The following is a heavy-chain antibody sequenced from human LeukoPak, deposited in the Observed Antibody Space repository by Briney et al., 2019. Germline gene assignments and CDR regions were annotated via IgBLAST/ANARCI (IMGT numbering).Heavy chain of an antibody. CDR2: ISIDGTKK. D-gene: IGHD3-16*01. V-gene: IGHV3-30*03. CDR3: ASSSFFRGYAFDL. CDR1: GFIFSDFG. J-gene: IGHJ3*01. Sequence: PGGSLRLSCAASGFIFSDFGMHWVRQTPGKGLEWEAVISIDGTKKFYADDVKGRFTISRDNSKDTLFLQMNSLRSEDTAVYSCASSSFFRGYAFDLWGQGTMVIVSS.